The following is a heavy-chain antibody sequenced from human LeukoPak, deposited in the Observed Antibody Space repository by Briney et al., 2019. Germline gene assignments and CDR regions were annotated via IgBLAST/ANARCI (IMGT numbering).Heavy chain of an antibody. J-gene: IGHJ4*02. CDR1: GFTFSDYY. CDR2: ISGSGGST. CDR3: AKGMYYYDSSGYLASDY. D-gene: IGHD3-22*01. V-gene: IGHV3-23*01. Sequence: GSLRLSCAASGFTFSDYYMSWIRQAPGKGLEWVSAISGSGGSTYYADSVKGRFTISRDNSKNTLYLQMNSLRAEDTAVYYCAKGMYYYDSSGYLASDYWGQGTLVTVSS.